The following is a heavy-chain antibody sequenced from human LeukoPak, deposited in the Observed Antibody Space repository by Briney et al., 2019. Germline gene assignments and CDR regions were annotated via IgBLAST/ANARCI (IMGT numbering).Heavy chain of an antibody. Sequence: GGSLRLSCAASGFTFSSYAMSWVRQAPGKGLEWVSAISGSGGSTYYADSVKGRFTISRDNSKNTLYLQMNSLRAEDTAVYYCAKEDDYVWGSYLTSFDYWGQGTLVAVSS. D-gene: IGHD3-16*02. V-gene: IGHV3-23*01. CDR1: GFTFSSYA. J-gene: IGHJ4*02. CDR3: AKEDDYVWGSYLTSFDY. CDR2: ISGSGGST.